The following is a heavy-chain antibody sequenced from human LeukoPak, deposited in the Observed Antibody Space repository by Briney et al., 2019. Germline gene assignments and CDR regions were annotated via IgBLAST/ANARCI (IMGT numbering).Heavy chain of an antibody. J-gene: IGHJ4*02. CDR1: GFTVSSNY. V-gene: IGHV3-53*01. CDR3: ARDRYGSGSYYSFDY. Sequence: GGSLRLSCAASGFTVSSNYMSWVRQAPGKGLEWVSVIYSGGSTYYADSVKGRFTISRDNSKNTLYLQMNSLRAEDTAVYYCARDRYGSGSYYSFDYWGQGTLVTVSS. D-gene: IGHD3-10*01. CDR2: IYSGGST.